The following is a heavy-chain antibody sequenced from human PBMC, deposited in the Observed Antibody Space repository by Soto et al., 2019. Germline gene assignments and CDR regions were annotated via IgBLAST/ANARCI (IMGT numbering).Heavy chain of an antibody. V-gene: IGHV4-31*03. D-gene: IGHD6-19*01. J-gene: IGHJ4*02. CDR2: IYTTGST. CDR3: ARGIPVSGSFDY. Sequence: LSLTCTVSGDSIGRGGYYWTWIRQHPGKGLEWIAYIYTTGSTYYNPSLKSRVGISVDTSKNQFSLKLSSVTAADTAVYYCARGIPVSGSFDYWGQGTLVTVPQ. CDR1: GDSIGRGGYY.